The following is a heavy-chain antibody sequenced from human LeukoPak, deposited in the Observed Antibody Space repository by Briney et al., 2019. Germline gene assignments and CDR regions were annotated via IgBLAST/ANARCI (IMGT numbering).Heavy chain of an antibody. CDR1: GGSISSGGYY. CDR3: ARARDSSSSPFDY. V-gene: IGHV4-30-2*01. Sequence: SETLSLTCTVSGGSISSGGYYWSWIRQPPGKGLEWIGYIYHSGSTYYNPSLKSRVTISVDRSKNQFSLKLSSVTAADTAVYYCARARDSSSSPFDYWGQGTLVTVSS. CDR2: IYHSGST. D-gene: IGHD6-6*01. J-gene: IGHJ4*02.